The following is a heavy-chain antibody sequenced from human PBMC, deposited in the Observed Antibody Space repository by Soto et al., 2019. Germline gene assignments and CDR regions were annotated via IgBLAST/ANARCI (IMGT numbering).Heavy chain of an antibody. Sequence: SETLSLTCTVSGGSISSYYWSWIRQPPGKGLEWIGYIYYSGSTNYNPSLKSRVTISVDTSKNQFSLKLSSVTAADTAVYYRARTEATGTFDYWGQGTLVTVSS. V-gene: IGHV4-59*08. CDR1: GGSISSYY. CDR3: ARTEATGTFDY. CDR2: IYYSGST. J-gene: IGHJ4*02. D-gene: IGHD4-17*01.